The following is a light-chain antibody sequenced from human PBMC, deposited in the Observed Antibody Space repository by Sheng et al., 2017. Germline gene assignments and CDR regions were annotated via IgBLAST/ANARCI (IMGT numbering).Light chain of an antibody. CDR2: ENN. Sequence: QSVLTQPPSVSAAPGQKVTISCSGTSPNIGNNWVSWYQQFPGTAPKLLIYENNKRYSGIPDRFSGSKSGTSATLGITGLQTGDEADYYCGTWDNSLTGVVFGGGTKLTVL. CDR1: SPNIGNNW. V-gene: IGLV1-51*02. CDR3: GTWDNSLTGVV. J-gene: IGLJ2*01.